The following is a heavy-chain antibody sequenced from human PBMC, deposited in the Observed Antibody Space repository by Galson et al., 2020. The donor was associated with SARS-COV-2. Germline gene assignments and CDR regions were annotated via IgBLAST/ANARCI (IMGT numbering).Heavy chain of an antibody. CDR1: GFTFSSYW. Sequence: GESLKISCAASGFTFSSYWMSWVRQAPGKGLEWVANIKQDGSEKYYVDSVKGRFTISRDNAKNSLYLQMNSLRAEDTAVYYCARVAEWLFRPDYWGQGTLVTVSS. V-gene: IGHV3-7*03. J-gene: IGHJ4*02. CDR3: ARVAEWLFRPDY. CDR2: IKQDGSEK. D-gene: IGHD3-3*01.